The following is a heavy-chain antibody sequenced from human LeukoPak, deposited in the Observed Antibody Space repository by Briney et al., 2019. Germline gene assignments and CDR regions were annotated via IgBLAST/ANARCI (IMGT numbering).Heavy chain of an antibody. CDR2: FDPEDGET. Sequence: ASVTVSCKVSGYTLTELSMHWVRQAPGKGLEWMGGFDPEDGETIYAQKFQGRVTMTEDTSTDTAYMELSSLRSEDTAVYYCASGGSSWYPYYYGMDVWGQGTTVTVSS. D-gene: IGHD6-13*01. J-gene: IGHJ6*02. CDR3: ASGGSSWYPYYYGMDV. V-gene: IGHV1-24*01. CDR1: GYTLTELS.